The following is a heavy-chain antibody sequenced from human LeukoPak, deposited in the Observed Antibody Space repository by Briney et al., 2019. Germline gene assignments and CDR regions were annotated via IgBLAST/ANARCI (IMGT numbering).Heavy chain of an antibody. D-gene: IGHD3-22*01. Sequence: ASVKVSCKASGYTFTSYYMHWVRQAPGQGLEWMGIINPSGGSTSYAQKFQGRVTMTRDMSTSTVYMELSSLRSEDTAVYYCARGRHYYDSSDYYYEGDAFDIWGQGTMVTVSS. CDR2: INPSGGST. V-gene: IGHV1-46*01. CDR1: GYTFTSYY. CDR3: ARGRHYYDSSDYYYEGDAFDI. J-gene: IGHJ3*02.